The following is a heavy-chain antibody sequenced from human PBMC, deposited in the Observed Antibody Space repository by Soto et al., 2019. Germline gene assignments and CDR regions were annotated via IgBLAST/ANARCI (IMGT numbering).Heavy chain of an antibody. Sequence: SETLSLTCTVSGGSISSYFWSWIRQTPGKGLEWIGYIYYSGSTNYNPSLKSRVTISVDTSKNQFSLKLTSVTAADTAVYYCARAGTGMVQLDYWGQGTLVTVSS. CDR2: IYYSGST. CDR3: ARAGTGMVQLDY. CDR1: GGSISSYF. J-gene: IGHJ4*02. V-gene: IGHV4-59*01. D-gene: IGHD5-18*01.